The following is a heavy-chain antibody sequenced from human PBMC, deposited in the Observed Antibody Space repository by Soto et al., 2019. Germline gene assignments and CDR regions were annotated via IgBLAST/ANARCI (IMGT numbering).Heavy chain of an antibody. Sequence: SGPTLVNPTQTLTLTCTFSGFSLSTSGVGVGWIRQPPGEALEWLALIYWDDYKHFSPSLESRLTITKYTSKNQVVLTMTTMDPFDTATYYCVHKGGGDRILDYWGQGTLVTVSS. V-gene: IGHV2-5*02. CDR1: GFSLSTSGVG. D-gene: IGHD3-16*01. J-gene: IGHJ4*02. CDR3: VHKGGGDRILDY. CDR2: IYWDDYK.